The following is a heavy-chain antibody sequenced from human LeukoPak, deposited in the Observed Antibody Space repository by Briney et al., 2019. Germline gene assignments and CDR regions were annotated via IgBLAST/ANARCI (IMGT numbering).Heavy chain of an antibody. J-gene: IGHJ4*02. V-gene: IGHV4-59*01. CDR3: ARIYYDSSGYYVGTIYFDY. Sequence: SETLSLTCTVSGGSISSYYWSWIRQPPGKGLEWIGYIYYSGSTNYNPSLKSRVTISVDTSKNQFSLKLSSVTAADTAVYYCARIYYDSSGYYVGTIYFDYWGQGTLVTVSS. CDR1: GGSISSYY. D-gene: IGHD3-22*01. CDR2: IYYSGST.